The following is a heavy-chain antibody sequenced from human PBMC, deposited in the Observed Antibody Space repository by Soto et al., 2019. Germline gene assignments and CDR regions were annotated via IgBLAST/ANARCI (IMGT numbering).Heavy chain of an antibody. CDR1: GGTFSSYT. CDR3: ARGGEYSSSCAPYYFDY. Sequence: QVQLVQSGAEVKKPGSSVKVSCKASGGTFSSYTISWVRQAPGQGLEWMGRIIPILGIANYAQKFQGRVTITADKSTSTAYMELSSLRSEDTAVYYCARGGEYSSSCAPYYFDYWGQGTLVTVSS. CDR2: IIPILGIA. D-gene: IGHD6-6*01. V-gene: IGHV1-69*02. J-gene: IGHJ4*02.